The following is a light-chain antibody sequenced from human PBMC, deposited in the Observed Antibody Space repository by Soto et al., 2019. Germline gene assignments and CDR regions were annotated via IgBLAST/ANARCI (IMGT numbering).Light chain of an antibody. CDR2: AAS. J-gene: IGKJ1*01. Sequence: DIQMAQSTSSLSASVGARVTITCRASQSISSYLNWYQQKPGTAPKLLIYAASNLQSGVPSRFSGSGSGTDFTLTISSLQPEYFATYYCQQSYSTPLFGQGTKGDIK. CDR3: QQSYSTPL. V-gene: IGKV1-39*01. CDR1: QSISSY.